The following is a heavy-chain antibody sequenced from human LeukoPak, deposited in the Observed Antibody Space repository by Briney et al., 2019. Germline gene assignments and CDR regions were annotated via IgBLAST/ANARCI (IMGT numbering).Heavy chain of an antibody. CDR2: INPNSGDK. J-gene: IGHJ4*02. V-gene: IGHV1-2*06. Sequence: EASVNVSCKTSGYTFTGYHMHWVRQAPGQGLEWMGRINPNSGDKNYAQKFQGRVIMTRDTSISTAYMELSRLTSDDTAMYYCARDYCSSTSCLFDYWGQGTLVTVSS. CDR3: ARDYCSSTSCLFDY. D-gene: IGHD2-2*01. CDR1: GYTFTGYH.